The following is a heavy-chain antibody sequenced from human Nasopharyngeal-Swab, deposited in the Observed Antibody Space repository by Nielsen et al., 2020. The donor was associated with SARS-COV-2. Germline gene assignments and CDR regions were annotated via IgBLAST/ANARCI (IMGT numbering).Heavy chain of an antibody. CDR3: ARDPRGDGYSFFDY. J-gene: IGHJ4*02. V-gene: IGHV3-53*01. CDR2: IYGGGTT. Sequence: WIRQPPGKGLERVSVIYGGGTTEYADSVRGRFTISRDRSGNTLYLQMNSLRADDTAIYYCARDPRGDGYSFFDYWGQGTEVTVSS. D-gene: IGHD5-24*01.